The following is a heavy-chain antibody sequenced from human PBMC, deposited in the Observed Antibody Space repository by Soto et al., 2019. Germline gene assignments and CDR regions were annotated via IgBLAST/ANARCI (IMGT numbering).Heavy chain of an antibody. V-gene: IGHV3-23*01. CDR2: ISGSGGST. Sequence: PGGSLRLSCAASGFTFSSYAMSWVRQSPGKGLEWVSAISGSGGSTYYADSVKGRFTISRDKSKNTLYLQMNSLRAEDTAVYYCAKGPYGGNPVGAFDIWGQGTMVTVSS. CDR3: AKGPYGGNPVGAFDI. J-gene: IGHJ3*02. CDR1: GFTFSSYA. D-gene: IGHD4-17*01.